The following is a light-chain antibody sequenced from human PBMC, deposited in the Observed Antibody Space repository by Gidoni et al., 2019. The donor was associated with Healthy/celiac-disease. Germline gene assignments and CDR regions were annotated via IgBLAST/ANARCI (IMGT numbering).Light chain of an antibody. CDR2: AAS. CDR3: LQDYNYPRT. Sequence: IQMTQSPSSLSASVGDRVTITCRASQGIRNDLGWYQQKPGKAPKLLIYAASSVQSGVPTRCGGSGSGTYFTLTISILHPEDFATYYYLQDYNYPRTFGQGTKVEIK. V-gene: IGKV1-6*01. J-gene: IGKJ1*01. CDR1: QGIRND.